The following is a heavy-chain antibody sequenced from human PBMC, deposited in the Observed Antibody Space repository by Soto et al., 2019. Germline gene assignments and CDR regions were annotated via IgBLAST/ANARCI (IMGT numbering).Heavy chain of an antibody. CDR3: ARGSYYDNSWGKLSHYGLDV. CDR1: GYTFIRYG. J-gene: IGHJ6*02. CDR2: MSPYNDYT. V-gene: IGHV1-18*01. D-gene: IGHD3-16*01. Sequence: QVQLAQSANEVKKPGASVRVSCKAAGYTFIRYGIAWVRQAPGQGLEWMGWMSPYNDYTVYAQKFQGRVSMTAYTSTRTVYMNLRVLKSDDTAVYHCARGSYYDNSWGKLSHYGLDVWGQGTSVSVSS.